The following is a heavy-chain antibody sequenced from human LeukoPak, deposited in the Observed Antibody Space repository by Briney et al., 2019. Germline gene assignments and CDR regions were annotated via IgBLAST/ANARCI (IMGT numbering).Heavy chain of an antibody. V-gene: IGHV4-31*11. CDR3: ARVLCSGGSCPIDY. D-gene: IGHD2-15*01. CDR2: IFYSGST. Sequence: SQTLSLTCAVSGGSISSGGYYWSWIRQHPGKGLEWIGYIFYSGSTYYNPSLKSRVTISVDTSKNQFSLKLSSVTAADTATYYCARVLCSGGSCPIDYWGQGTLVTVSS. J-gene: IGHJ4*02. CDR1: GGSISSGGYY.